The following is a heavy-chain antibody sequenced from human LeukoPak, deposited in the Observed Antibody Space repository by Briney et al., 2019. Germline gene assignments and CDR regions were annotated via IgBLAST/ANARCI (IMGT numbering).Heavy chain of an antibody. V-gene: IGHV1-8*01. J-gene: IGHJ4*02. Sequence: ASVKVSCKAPGYTFTSYDINWVRQATGQGLEWMGWMNPNSGNTGYAQKFQGRVTMTRNTSISTAYMELSSLRSEDTAVYYCARGRRPFNPFITLTQGYCSSTSCSNEPDYWGQGTLVTVSS. CDR2: MNPNSGNT. D-gene: IGHD2-2*01. CDR1: GYTFTSYD. CDR3: ARGRRPFNPFITLTQGYCSSTSCSNEPDY.